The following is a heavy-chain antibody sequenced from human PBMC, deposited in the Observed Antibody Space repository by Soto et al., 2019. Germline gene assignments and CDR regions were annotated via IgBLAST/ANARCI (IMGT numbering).Heavy chain of an antibody. CDR3: ARDNYYDYGRFDY. J-gene: IGHJ4*02. V-gene: IGHV4-31*03. CDR1: GGSINSGGYH. Sequence: SETLSLTCSVSGGSINSGGYHWTWIRQHPEKGLEWIGYIYYRGNTYYNPSLRSRLTISVDTSKNQFSLNLTSVTAEDTAVYYCARDNYYDYGRFDYWGQGTLVPVSS. D-gene: IGHD3-22*01. CDR2: IYYRGNT.